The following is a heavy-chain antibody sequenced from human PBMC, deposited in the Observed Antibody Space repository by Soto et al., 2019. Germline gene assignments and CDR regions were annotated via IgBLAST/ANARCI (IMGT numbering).Heavy chain of an antibody. CDR3: ATQKGAAQYWFDH. V-gene: IGHV1-24*01. Sequence: ASVKVSCKVSGYTLTELSMHWVRQAPGKGLEWMGGFDPEDGETIYAQKFQGRVTMTEDTSTDTAYMELSSLRSEDTAVYYWATQKGAAQYWFDHWGQGTLVTVSS. CDR2: FDPEDGET. J-gene: IGHJ5*02. CDR1: GYTLTELS. D-gene: IGHD3-16*01.